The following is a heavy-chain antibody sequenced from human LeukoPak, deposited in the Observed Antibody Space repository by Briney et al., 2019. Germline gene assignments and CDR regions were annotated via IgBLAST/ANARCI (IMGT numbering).Heavy chain of an antibody. CDR3: ARVSYGGFGESIDY. V-gene: IGHV3-53*01. J-gene: IGHJ4*02. CDR1: GFTVSSNY. D-gene: IGHD3-10*01. CDR2: IYSGGST. Sequence: GSLRLSCAASGFTVSSNYMSWVRQAPGKGLEWVSVIYSGGSTYYADSVKGRFTISRDNSKNTLYLQMNSLRAEDTAVYYCARVSYGGFGESIDYWGQGTLVTVSS.